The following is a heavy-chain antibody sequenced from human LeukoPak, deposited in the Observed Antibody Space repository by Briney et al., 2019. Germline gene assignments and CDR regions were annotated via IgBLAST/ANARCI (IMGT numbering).Heavy chain of an antibody. CDR1: GGSFSGYY. J-gene: IGHJ6*02. CDR3: ASTNSSVYGTDV. V-gene: IGHV4-34*01. D-gene: IGHD6-13*01. CDR2: INHSGST. Sequence: PSETLSLTCAVYGGSFSGYYWSWIRQPPGKGLEWIGEINHSGSTNYNPSLKSRVTISVDTSKNQFSLKLSSVTAADTAVYYCASTNSSVYGTDVWGQGTTVTVSS.